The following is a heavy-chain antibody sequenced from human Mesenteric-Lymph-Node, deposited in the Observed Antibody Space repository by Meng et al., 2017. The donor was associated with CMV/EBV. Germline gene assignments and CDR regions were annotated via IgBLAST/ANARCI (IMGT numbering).Heavy chain of an antibody. D-gene: IGHD5-12*01. CDR2: IYSGSTKT. J-gene: IGHJ4*02. V-gene: IGHV3-23*03. Sequence: GESLKISCAASGFTFSNYAMSWVRQAPGKGLEWVSVIYSGSTKTYYADSVKGRFTISRDNAKNSLHLQMNSLRAEDTAVYYCARDYSGYGDYWGQGTLVTVSS. CDR3: ARDYSGYGDY. CDR1: GFTFSNYA.